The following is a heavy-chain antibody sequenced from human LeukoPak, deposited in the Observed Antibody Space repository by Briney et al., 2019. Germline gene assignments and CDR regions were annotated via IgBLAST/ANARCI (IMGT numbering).Heavy chain of an antibody. V-gene: IGHV4-59*01. D-gene: IGHD3-22*01. CDR3: ARVKGDYYDSSGYYYEDGY. CDR2: IYYSGST. J-gene: IGHJ4*02. CDR1: GGSITSDY. Sequence: KTSETLSLTCTVSGGSITSDYWSWIRQPPGKGLESIGYIYYSGSTNYNPSLKSRVTISVDTSKNQFSLKLSSVTAADTAVYYCARVKGDYYDSSGYYYEDGYWGQGTLVTVSS.